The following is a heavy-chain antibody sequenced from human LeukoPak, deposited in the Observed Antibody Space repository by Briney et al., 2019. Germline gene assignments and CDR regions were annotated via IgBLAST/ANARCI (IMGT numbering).Heavy chain of an antibody. CDR3: ASSPNTYYGSWNYYYMDV. CDR2: INPNSGGT. Sequence: ASVKVSCKASGYTFTGYYMHWVRQAPGQGLEWMGWINPNSGGTNYAQKFQGRVTMTRDTSISTAYMELSRLRSDDTAVYYCASSPNTYYGSWNYYYMDVWGKGTTVTVSS. V-gene: IGHV1-2*02. J-gene: IGHJ6*03. CDR1: GYTFTGYY. D-gene: IGHD3-10*01.